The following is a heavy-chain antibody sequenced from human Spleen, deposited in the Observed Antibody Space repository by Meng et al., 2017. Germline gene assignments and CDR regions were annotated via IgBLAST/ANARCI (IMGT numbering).Heavy chain of an antibody. J-gene: IGHJ4*02. Sequence: QVHLVQSGAEVKKPGASVKVSCKTSGYTFAGYYIHWVRQAPGQRLEWMGWINAANGNTESSQKFQGRVTITRDTSASTSYMELSSLRSEDTAVYYCARGVPYSYGVIDFWGQGTLVTVSS. V-gene: IGHV1-3*01. CDR1: GYTFAGYY. CDR2: INAANGNT. CDR3: ARGVPYSYGVIDF. D-gene: IGHD5-18*01.